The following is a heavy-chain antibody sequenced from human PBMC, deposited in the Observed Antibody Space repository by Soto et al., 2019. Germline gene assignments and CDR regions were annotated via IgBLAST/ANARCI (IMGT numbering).Heavy chain of an antibody. CDR1: GGSTSSDNY. CDR2: IYYSGNT. CDR3: AREGGESSDGLYYFDS. D-gene: IGHD3-16*01. J-gene: IGHJ4*02. Sequence: QVQLQESGPGLVKPSQTLSLTCTVSGGSTSSDNYWSWIRQPXGKGLEWIGHIYYSGNTDYNPSLKSRLAISIDTSKNQFSLKLSSVTAADTAVYFCAREGGESSDGLYYFDSWGQGSLVTVSS. V-gene: IGHV4-30-4*01.